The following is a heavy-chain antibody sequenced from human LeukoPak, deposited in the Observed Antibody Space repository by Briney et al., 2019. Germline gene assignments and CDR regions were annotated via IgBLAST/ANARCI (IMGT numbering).Heavy chain of an antibody. D-gene: IGHD3-10*01. CDR1: GFTFSSYS. CDR2: ISSSSSYI. CDR3: ARGGGGLFRGFPANFDY. V-gene: IGHV3-21*01. J-gene: IGHJ4*02. Sequence: PGGSLRLSCAASGFTFSSYSMNWVRQAPGKGLEWVSSISSSSSYIYYADSVKGRFTISRDNAKNSLYLQMNSLRAEDTAVYYCARGGGGLFRGFPANFDYWGQGTLVTVSS.